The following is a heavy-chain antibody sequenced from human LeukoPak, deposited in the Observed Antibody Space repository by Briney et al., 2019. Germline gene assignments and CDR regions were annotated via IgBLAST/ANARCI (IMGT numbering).Heavy chain of an antibody. V-gene: IGHV4-59*01. J-gene: IGHJ4*02. Sequence: SETLSLTRTVSGGSISSYYWSWIRQPPGKGLEWIGYIYYTGYTNYNPSLKSRVTISVGTSKKQFSLKLNSVTAADTAVYYCARVHLTGRGYFDYWGQGTLVTVSS. CDR1: GGSISSYY. CDR3: ARVHLTGRGYFDY. CDR2: IYYTGYT. D-gene: IGHD1-20*01.